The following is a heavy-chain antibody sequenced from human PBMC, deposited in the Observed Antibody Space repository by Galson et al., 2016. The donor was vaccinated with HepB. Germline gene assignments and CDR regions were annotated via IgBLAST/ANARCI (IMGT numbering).Heavy chain of an antibody. CDR1: GYTFINYG. Sequence: SVKVSCKASGYTFINYGISWVRQAPGQGLEWMGWISPYNGDTNYAQKLQDRVTMTTDTSTSTAYMELRSLRSDDTAVYYCARDLGIAAAGSDYWGQGTLVPVSS. J-gene: IGHJ4*02. D-gene: IGHD6-13*01. CDR2: ISPYNGDT. V-gene: IGHV1-18*01. CDR3: ARDLGIAAAGSDY.